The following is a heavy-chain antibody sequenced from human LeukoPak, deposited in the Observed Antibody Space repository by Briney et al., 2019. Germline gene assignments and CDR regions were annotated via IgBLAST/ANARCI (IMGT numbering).Heavy chain of an antibody. CDR3: ARIAQYSGYDVFDY. Sequence: SGPALVNPTQTLTLTCTFSGFSLSTSGMCVSWVRQPPGKALEWLALIDWDDDKSYSTSLKTRLTISKGTSKNQVVLTMTNMDPVDTATYYCARIAQYSGYDVFDYWGQGTLVTVSS. CDR1: GFSLSTSGMC. J-gene: IGHJ4*02. V-gene: IGHV2-70*20. CDR2: IDWDDDK. D-gene: IGHD5-12*01.